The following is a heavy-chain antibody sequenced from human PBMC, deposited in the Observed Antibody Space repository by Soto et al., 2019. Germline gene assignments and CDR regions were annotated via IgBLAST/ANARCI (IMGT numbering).Heavy chain of an antibody. D-gene: IGHD5-12*01. CDR3: VRVGEYSGYEDYYYYMDV. Sequence: AGGSLRLSCAASGFTFSSYWMSWVRQAPGKGLEWVANIKQDGSEKYYVDSVKGRFTISRDNAKNSLYLQMNSLRAEDTAVYYCVRVGEYSGYEDYYYYMDVWGKGTTVTVSS. CDR1: GFTFSSYW. J-gene: IGHJ6*03. CDR2: IKQDGSEK. V-gene: IGHV3-7*01.